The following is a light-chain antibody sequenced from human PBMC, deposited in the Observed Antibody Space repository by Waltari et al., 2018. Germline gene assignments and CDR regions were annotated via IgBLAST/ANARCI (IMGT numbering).Light chain of an antibody. CDR3: CSYAGTYFWV. J-gene: IGLJ3*02. Sequence: QSALTQPRSVSGSPGQSVTISCSETSSDVGVYDFISWYQHHPGKAPKLMIYDVTKRPSGVPEPFSGSKSGNTASLTISGLQAEDEADYYCCSYAGTYFWVFGGGTKLTVL. CDR1: SSDVGVYDF. V-gene: IGLV2-11*01. CDR2: DVT.